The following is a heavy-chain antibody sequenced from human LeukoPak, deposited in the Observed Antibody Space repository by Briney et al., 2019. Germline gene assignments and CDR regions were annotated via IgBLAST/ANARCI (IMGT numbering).Heavy chain of an antibody. CDR3: ARQTGSGLFILP. V-gene: IGHV4-59*01. CDR2: IYYSGST. D-gene: IGHD3/OR15-3a*01. CDR1: GGSISSYY. J-gene: IGHJ4*02. Sequence: TTSETLSLTCTVSGGSISSYYWSWIRQPPGKGLEWIGYIYYSGSTNYNPSLKSRATISVDTSKNQFSLKLSSVTAADTAVYYCARQTGSGLFILPGGQGTLVTVSS.